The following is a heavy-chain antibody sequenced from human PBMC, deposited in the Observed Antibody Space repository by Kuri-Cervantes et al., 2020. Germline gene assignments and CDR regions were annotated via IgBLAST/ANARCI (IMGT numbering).Heavy chain of an antibody. CDR2: IYHSGST. CDR3: ASALIAAAGNFDY. D-gene: IGHD6-13*01. J-gene: IGHJ4*02. CDR1: GGSISSSNW. Sequence: GPLRPSCAVFGGSISSSNWWSWVRQPPGKGLEWIGGIYHSGSTNNNPSLKSRVTISVDKSKIQFSLKLSSVTAADTAFYYCASALIAAAGNFDYWGQGTLVTVSS. V-gene: IGHV4-4*02.